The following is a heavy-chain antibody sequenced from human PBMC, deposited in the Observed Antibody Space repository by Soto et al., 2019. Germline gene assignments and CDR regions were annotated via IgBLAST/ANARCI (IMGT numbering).Heavy chain of an antibody. CDR2: IYYSGTT. CDR3: ARLGYALDY. D-gene: IGHD5-18*01. CDR1: GGSISSGDYY. Sequence: QVQLQESGPGLVKPSETLSLTCIVSGGSISSGDYYWSWIRQPPGKGLEWIGYIYYSGTTSYNPSLKSRLTISRDTSKNQFPLKLNSVTPADTAVYYCARLGYALDYWGQGALVTVSS. V-gene: IGHV4-30-4*01. J-gene: IGHJ4*02.